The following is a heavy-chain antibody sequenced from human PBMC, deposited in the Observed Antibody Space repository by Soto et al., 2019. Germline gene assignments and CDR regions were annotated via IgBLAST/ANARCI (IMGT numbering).Heavy chain of an antibody. CDR2: ITYAGSNK. V-gene: IGHV3-30*03. D-gene: IGHD2-2*01. J-gene: IGHJ3*02. Sequence: GWSMRLSCAASGFTFSSYGMHWVRQAPGKGLEWVALITYAGSNKNYADSVKGRFTISRDNSKNTLYLQMNSLRPEDTAVYYCERSDQYQVFPFDSRGQGTM. CDR1: GFTFSSYG. CDR3: ERSDQYQVFPFDS.